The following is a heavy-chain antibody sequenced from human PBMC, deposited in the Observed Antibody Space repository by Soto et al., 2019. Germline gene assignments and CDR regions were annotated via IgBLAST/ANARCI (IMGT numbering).Heavy chain of an antibody. CDR2: VKSKSDGGAT. V-gene: IGHV3-15*01. CDR1: GFNFYNTW. D-gene: IGHD5-12*01. Sequence: PGGSLRLSCSASGFNFYNTWMSWVRQALGKGLEWVGRVKSKSDGGATDYAAPVRGRFTISRDDSENTLYLQMNRLQTDDTAVYYCTTDRRRGYDPQFDFWGQGTLVTVSS. J-gene: IGHJ4*02. CDR3: TTDRRRGYDPQFDF.